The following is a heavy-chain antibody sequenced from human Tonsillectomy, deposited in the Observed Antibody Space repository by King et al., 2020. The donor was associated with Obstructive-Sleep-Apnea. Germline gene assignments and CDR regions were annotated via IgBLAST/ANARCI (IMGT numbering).Heavy chain of an antibody. CDR3: ARGPAFLTGLSSCAFDI. CDR1: GGSFSGYY. D-gene: IGHD3-9*01. CDR2: INHSGST. Sequence: QVQLQQWGAGLLKPSETLSLTCAVYGGSFSGYYWSWIRQPPGKGLEWIGEINHSGSTNYNPSLKSRVTISVDTSKNQFSLKLSSVTAADTAVYYCARGPAFLTGLSSCAFDIWGQGTMVTVSS. J-gene: IGHJ3*02. V-gene: IGHV4-34*01.